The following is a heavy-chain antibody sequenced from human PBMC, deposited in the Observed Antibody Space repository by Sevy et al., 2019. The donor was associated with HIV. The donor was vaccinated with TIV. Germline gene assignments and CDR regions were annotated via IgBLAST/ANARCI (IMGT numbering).Heavy chain of an antibody. CDR1: GFTFSSYW. V-gene: IGHV3-74*01. CDR2: INSDGSST. J-gene: IGHJ3*02. CDR3: ARLNPCYGGSYWGAFDI. D-gene: IGHD1-26*01. Sequence: GGSLRLSCAASGFTFSSYWMHWVRQTPGKGLVWVSRINSDGSSTTYADSVKGRFTISRDNAKNTVYLQMNCLRAEDTAVYYCARLNPCYGGSYWGAFDIWGQGTLVTVSS.